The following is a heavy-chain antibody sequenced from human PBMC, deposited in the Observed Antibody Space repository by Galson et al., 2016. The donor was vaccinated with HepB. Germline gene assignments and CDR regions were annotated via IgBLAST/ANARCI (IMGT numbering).Heavy chain of an antibody. Sequence: SETLSLTCAVYGGSFSGYYWSWIRQPPGMGLEWIGEINHSGSTNYNPSLKSRVTISVDTSKNQFSLNLSSVTAADTAVYYCARGFNSFGSGSYNAFDIWGQGTMVTVSS. CDR1: GGSFSGYY. CDR3: ARGFNSFGSGSYNAFDI. J-gene: IGHJ3*02. D-gene: IGHD1-26*01. CDR2: INHSGST. V-gene: IGHV4-34*01.